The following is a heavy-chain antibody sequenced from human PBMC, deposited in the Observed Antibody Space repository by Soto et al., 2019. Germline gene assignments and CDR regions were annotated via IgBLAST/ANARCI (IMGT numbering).Heavy chain of an antibody. CDR3: ARDWGGNTEPYWYFDL. V-gene: IGHV3-53*01. J-gene: IGHJ2*01. Sequence: GGSLRLSCAASGFSVSSSYMNWFRQAPGKGLEWVSVFHLDESTNYADSVKGRFTISKDNSKNTLYLQMDSLRAEDTAVYYCARDWGGNTEPYWYFDLWGRGTLVTVSS. D-gene: IGHD3-16*01. CDR1: GFSVSSSY. CDR2: FHLDEST.